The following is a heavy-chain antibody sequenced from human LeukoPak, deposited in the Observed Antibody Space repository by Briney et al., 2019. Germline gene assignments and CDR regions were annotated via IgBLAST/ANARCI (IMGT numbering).Heavy chain of an antibody. J-gene: IGHJ4*02. CDR3: ARDPNDRRGVITGGDY. Sequence: GGSLRLSCAASGFTFSSYAMHWVRQAPGKGLEWVAVISYDGSNKYYADSVKGRFAISRDISKNTPYLQMNSLRAEDTAVYYCARDPNDRRGVITGGDYWGQGTLVTVSS. D-gene: IGHD3-10*01. CDR1: GFTFSSYA. V-gene: IGHV3-30*09. CDR2: ISYDGSNK.